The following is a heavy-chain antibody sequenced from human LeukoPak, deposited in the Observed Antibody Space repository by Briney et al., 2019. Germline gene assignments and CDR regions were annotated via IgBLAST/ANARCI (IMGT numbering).Heavy chain of an antibody. CDR3: ARDPRITMIVVPPGGPWFDP. CDR1: GGSFSGYY. CDR2: IYYSGST. D-gene: IGHD3-22*01. J-gene: IGHJ5*02. V-gene: IGHV4-59*01. Sequence: SETLSLTCAVYGGSFSGYYWSWIRQPPGKALEWIGYIYYSGSTNYNPSLKSRVTISVDTSKNQFSLKLSSVTAADTAVYYCARDPRITMIVVPPGGPWFDPWGQGTLVTVSS.